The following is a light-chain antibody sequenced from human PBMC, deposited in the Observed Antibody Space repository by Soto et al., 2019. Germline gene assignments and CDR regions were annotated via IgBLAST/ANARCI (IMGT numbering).Light chain of an antibody. CDR3: NSYAGWIYV. V-gene: IGLV2-8*01. CDR1: SSDVGGYNY. Sequence: QSALTQPPSASGSPGQSVTISCTGTSSDVGGYNYVSWYQHHPGKAPKLIIFEVNKRPSGVPDRFSGSKFGNTASLTVSGLHAEDDADYYCNSYAGWIYVFGTGTKLTVL. J-gene: IGLJ1*01. CDR2: EVN.